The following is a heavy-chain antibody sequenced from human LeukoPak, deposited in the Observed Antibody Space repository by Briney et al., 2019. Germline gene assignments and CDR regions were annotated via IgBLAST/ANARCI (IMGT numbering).Heavy chain of an antibody. V-gene: IGHV3-23*01. CDR3: ARGGTSTYYYMDV. CDR2: ISGSTGTT. J-gene: IGHJ6*03. D-gene: IGHD1-26*01. CDR1: GFSLSNYG. Sequence: GGSLRLSCEVSGFSLSNYGMSWVRQAPGKGLEWVSAISGSTGTTYYADSVNGRFTISRDNAKNSLYLQMNSLRAEDTALYYCARGGTSTYYYMDVWGKGTTVTVSS.